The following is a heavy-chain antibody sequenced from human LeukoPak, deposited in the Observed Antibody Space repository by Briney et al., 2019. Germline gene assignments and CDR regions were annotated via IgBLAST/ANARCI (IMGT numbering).Heavy chain of an antibody. CDR3: ARDHLDSSWYESPTYYFDY. CDR2: ISYDGSNK. J-gene: IGHJ4*02. V-gene: IGHV3-30-3*01. CDR1: GFTFSSFA. Sequence: GRSLRLSCAASGFTFSSFAIHWVRQAPGKGLEWVAVISYDGSNKYYADSVKGRFTISRDNSKNTLYLQMNSLRAEDTAVYYCARDHLDSSWYESPTYYFDYWGQGTLVTVSS. D-gene: IGHD6-13*01.